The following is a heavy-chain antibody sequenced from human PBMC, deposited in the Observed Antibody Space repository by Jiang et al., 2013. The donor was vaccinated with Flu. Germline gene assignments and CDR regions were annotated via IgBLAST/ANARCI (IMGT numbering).Heavy chain of an antibody. CDR3: ASTVERSYYVPPFEVFNY. D-gene: IGHD1-26*01. V-gene: IGHV4-39*07. Sequence: GLVKPSETLSLTCTVSGGSISSSSYYWGWIRQPPGKGLEWIGSIYYSGSTYYNPSLKSRVTISVDTSKNQFSLKLSSVTAADTAVYYCASTVERSYYVPPFEVFNYWGQGTLVTVSS. CDR1: GGSISSSSYY. CDR2: IYYSGST. J-gene: IGHJ4*02.